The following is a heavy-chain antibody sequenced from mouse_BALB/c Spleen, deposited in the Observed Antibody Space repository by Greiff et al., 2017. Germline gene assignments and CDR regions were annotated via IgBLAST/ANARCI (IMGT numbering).Heavy chain of an antibody. V-gene: IGHV1S29*02. D-gene: IGHD2-4*01. Sequence: VQLKESGPELVKPGASVKISCKASGYTFTDYNMHWVKQSHGKSLEWIGYIYPYNGGTGYNQKFKSKATLTVDNSSSTAYMELRSLTSEDSAVYYCARLGDYDNAMDYWGQGTSVTVSS. CDR1: GYTFTDYN. CDR3: ARLGDYDNAMDY. J-gene: IGHJ4*01. CDR2: IYPYNGGT.